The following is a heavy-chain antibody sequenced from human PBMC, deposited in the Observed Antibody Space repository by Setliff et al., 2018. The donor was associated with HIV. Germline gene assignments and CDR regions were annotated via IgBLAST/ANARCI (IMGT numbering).Heavy chain of an antibody. D-gene: IGHD3-10*01. CDR3: ARRRGPMVRGVDPTPSFFFDY. Sequence: SETRSLTCAVSGGSISSSNWWSWVSQRPERGLAWIGEVNHSGTTNYNPSLKSRVTISVDTSKNQFSLRVKSVTAGDTGLYFCARRRGPMVRGVDPTPSFFFDYWGQGTPVTVSS. CDR1: GGSISSSNW. J-gene: IGHJ4*02. CDR2: VNHSGTT. V-gene: IGHV4-4*02.